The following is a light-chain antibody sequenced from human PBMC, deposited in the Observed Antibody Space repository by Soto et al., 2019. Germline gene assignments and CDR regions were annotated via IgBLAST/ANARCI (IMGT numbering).Light chain of an antibody. Sequence: EILLTQSPGTLSLSPGERATLSCRASQRVSSHSLAWYQQKPGQAPRTLIYDASSRATGIPDRFSASGSGTDFTLTIGRLEPEDFAVYYCHHYPRSSWTFGQGTKVDIK. CDR3: HHYPRSSWT. CDR2: DAS. J-gene: IGKJ1*01. V-gene: IGKV3-20*01. CDR1: QRVSSHS.